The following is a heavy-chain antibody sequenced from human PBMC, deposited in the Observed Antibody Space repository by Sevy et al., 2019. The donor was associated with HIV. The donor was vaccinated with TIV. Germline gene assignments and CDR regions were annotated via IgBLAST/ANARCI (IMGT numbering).Heavy chain of an antibody. D-gene: IGHD3-9*01. CDR2: ISSSSSYT. Sequence: GGSLRLSCAASGFTFSDYYMSWIRQAPGKGLEWVSYISSSSSYTKYADSVKGRFTISRDNAKNSLYLQMNSLRAEDTAVYYCARNVGDTYDDYSTGSNWFVPWGQGTLVTDSS. V-gene: IGHV3-11*03. CDR1: GFTFSDYY. J-gene: IGHJ5*02. CDR3: ARNVGDTYDDYSTGSNWFVP.